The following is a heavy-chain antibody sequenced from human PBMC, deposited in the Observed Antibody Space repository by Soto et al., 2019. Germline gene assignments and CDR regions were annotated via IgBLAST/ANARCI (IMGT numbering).Heavy chain of an antibody. CDR3: ARVSGSYYYGMDV. CDR2: IYHSGST. J-gene: IGHJ6*02. Sequence: QVQLQESGPGLVKPSGTLSLTCAVSGGSISSSNCWSWVRQPPGKGLEWIGEIYHSGSTNFNPSLKSRVTLLVDKSKNQFSLKLNSVTAADTAVYYCARVSGSYYYGMDVWGQGTTVTVSS. V-gene: IGHV4-4*02. CDR1: GGSISSSNC.